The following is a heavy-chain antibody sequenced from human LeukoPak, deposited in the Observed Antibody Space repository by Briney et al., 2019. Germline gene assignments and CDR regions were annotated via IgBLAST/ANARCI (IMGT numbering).Heavy chain of an antibody. J-gene: IGHJ4*02. V-gene: IGHV1-24*01. CDR2: FDPEDGKT. CDR3: ATWNDFWSGYLDY. Sequence: GASVNVSCKVSGYTLTQLSMHWVRQAPAKGREGMGGFDPEDGKTIYAQKFQGRVTMTEDTSTDTAYMELSSLRSEDTAVYYCATWNDFWSGYLDYWGQGTLVTVSS. D-gene: IGHD3-3*01. CDR1: GYTLTQLS.